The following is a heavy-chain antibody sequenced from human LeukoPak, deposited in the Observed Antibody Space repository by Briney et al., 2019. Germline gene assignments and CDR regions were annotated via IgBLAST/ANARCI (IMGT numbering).Heavy chain of an antibody. V-gene: IGHV4-34*01. J-gene: IGHJ4*02. D-gene: IGHD6-19*01. CDR3: ASPGYSSGWSH. Sequence: SETLSLTCAVYGGSFSGYYWSWIRQPPGKGLEWIGEINHSGSTNYNPSLKSRVTISVDTSKNQFSLKLSSVTAADTAVYYCASPGYSSGWSHWGQGTLVTVSS. CDR1: GGSFSGYY. CDR2: INHSGST.